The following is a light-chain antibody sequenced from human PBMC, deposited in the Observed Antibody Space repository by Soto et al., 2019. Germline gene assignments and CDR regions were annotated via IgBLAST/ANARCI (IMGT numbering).Light chain of an antibody. V-gene: IGKV1-5*03. J-gene: IGKJ2*01. CDR1: QDISRS. CDR3: QQYKRYSPYT. CDR2: QAS. Sequence: DIQMTQSPSTLSASVGDRVTVTCRASQDISRSLAWYQQKPGQAPKLLMYQASNLEREVPSRFSGSGSGTEFPLSIHSRQPDYFATYYCQQYKRYSPYTFGQGAKLEI.